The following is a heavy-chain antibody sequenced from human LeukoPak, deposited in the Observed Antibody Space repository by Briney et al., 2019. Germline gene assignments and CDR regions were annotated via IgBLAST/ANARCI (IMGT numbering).Heavy chain of an antibody. V-gene: IGHV3-48*03. CDR3: ARDSIEPAAMDPPGTFDI. D-gene: IGHD2-2*01. Sequence: PGGSRRLSWAASGFTFITTAMSWARQPLGRGLEGRSYISGGGTTKYYADSVKGRFTISRDDAKNSIYLQMHSLTAEDTALYYCARDSIEPAAMDPPGTFDIWGQGTMVTVSS. CDR2: ISGGGTTK. J-gene: IGHJ3*02. CDR1: GFTFITTA.